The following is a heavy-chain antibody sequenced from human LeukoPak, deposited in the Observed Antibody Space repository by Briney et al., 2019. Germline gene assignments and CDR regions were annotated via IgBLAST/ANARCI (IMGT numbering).Heavy chain of an antibody. CDR2: IIPIFGTA. Sequence: ASVKVSCKASGGTFSSYAISWVRQAPGQGLEWMGGIIPIFGTANYAQKFQGRVTITADESTSTAYMELSSLRSEDTAVYYCAREGSVVRYSDWLSIWGPGTLVTVSS. V-gene: IGHV1-69*01. D-gene: IGHD3-9*01. CDR3: AREGSVVRYSDWLSI. CDR1: GGTFSSYA. J-gene: IGHJ4*02.